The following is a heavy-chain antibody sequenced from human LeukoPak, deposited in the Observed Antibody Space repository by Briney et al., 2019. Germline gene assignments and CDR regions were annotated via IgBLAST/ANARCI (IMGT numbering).Heavy chain of an antibody. CDR2: ISGSGGST. V-gene: IGHV3-23*01. CDR1: GFTFSSYA. D-gene: IGHD4-17*01. Sequence: GTSLRLSCAASGFTFSSYAIHWVRQAPGKGLEWVSAISGSGGSTYYADSVKGRFTISRDNSKNTLYLQMNSLRAEDTAVYYCAKDYYGDFRYYYYYMDVWGKGTTVTISS. J-gene: IGHJ6*03. CDR3: AKDYYGDFRYYYYYMDV.